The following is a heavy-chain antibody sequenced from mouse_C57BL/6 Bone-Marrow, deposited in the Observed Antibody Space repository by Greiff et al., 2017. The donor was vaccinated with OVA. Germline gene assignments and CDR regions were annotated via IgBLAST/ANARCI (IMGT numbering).Heavy chain of an antibody. V-gene: IGHV1-55*01. J-gene: IGHJ4*01. CDR3: ARRVDYPRSMDY. CDR1: GYTFTSYW. CDR2: IYPGSGST. D-gene: IGHD2-4*01. Sequence: QVQLQQPGAELVKPGASVKMSCKASGYTFTSYWITWVKQRPGQGLEWIGDIYPGSGSTNYNEKFKSKATLTVDTSSSTAYMQLSSLTSKDSSVYYCARRVDYPRSMDYWGQGTSVTVSS.